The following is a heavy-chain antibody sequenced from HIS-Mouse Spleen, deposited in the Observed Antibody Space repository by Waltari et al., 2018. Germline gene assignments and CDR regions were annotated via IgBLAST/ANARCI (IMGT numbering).Heavy chain of an antibody. CDR2: ISYDGSNK. CDR1: GSTLSSSG. V-gene: IGHV3-30*03. CDR3: EGVYGSGSYYFDY. Sequence: QVQLVASGGGVVQPGRSRGPPWSAFGSTLSSSGMHRVRRVPGKGLEWVAVISYDGSNKYYADSVKGRFTSSRDNSKNTLYLQMNSLRAEDTAVYYCEGVYGSGSYYFDYWGQGTLVTVSS. D-gene: IGHD3-10*01. J-gene: IGHJ4*02.